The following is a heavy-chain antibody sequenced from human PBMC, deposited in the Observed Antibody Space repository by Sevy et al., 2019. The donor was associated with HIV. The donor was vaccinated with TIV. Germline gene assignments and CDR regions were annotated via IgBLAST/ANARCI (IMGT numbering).Heavy chain of an antibody. J-gene: IGHJ4*02. CDR3: AREYYIIEWHEFNDY. CDR1: GFTFRDYG. Sequence: GGSLRLSCVASGFTFRDYGMSWVRQAPGKGLEWVSAISGGSENTYYPESVKGRFTISRDKSKKTLYLQMTSLRADDTAVYYCAREYYIIEWHEFNDYWGQGTLVTVSS. D-gene: IGHD3-10*01. CDR2: ISGGSENT. V-gene: IGHV3-23*01.